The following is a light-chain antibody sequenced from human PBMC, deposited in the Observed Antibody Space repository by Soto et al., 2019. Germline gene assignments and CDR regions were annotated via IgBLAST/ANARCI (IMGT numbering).Light chain of an antibody. Sequence: EIVLTQSPGTLSLSPGERATLSCRASQNVNSRYLAWYQQKPGQAPRLLIYGASSRATGIPDRFSGSGSGTDFPLTISRLEPEDSAVFYCQQYGTLWTFGQGTKVEIK. V-gene: IGKV3-20*01. CDR1: QNVNSRY. J-gene: IGKJ1*01. CDR2: GAS. CDR3: QQYGTLWT.